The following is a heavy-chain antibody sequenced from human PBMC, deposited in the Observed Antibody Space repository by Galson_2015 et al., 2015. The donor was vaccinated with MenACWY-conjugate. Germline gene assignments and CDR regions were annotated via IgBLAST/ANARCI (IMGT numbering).Heavy chain of an antibody. V-gene: IGHV3-30*04. Sequence: SLRLSCAASGFTFSDYAMHWVRQAPGKGLEWVIVISYDGNSRYFADSVKGRFTISRDNSKNTLYLQMNSLRPEDTAVYYCTRDLVGDTKLDYWGRGTLVTVSS. CDR2: ISYDGNSR. J-gene: IGHJ4*02. D-gene: IGHD1-26*01. CDR1: GFTFSDYA. CDR3: TRDLVGDTKLDY.